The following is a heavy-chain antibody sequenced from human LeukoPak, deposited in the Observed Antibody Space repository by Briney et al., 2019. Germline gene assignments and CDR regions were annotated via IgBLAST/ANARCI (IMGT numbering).Heavy chain of an antibody. CDR2: MNPNSGNT. D-gene: IGHD3-10*01. J-gene: IGHJ4*02. CDR1: GYTFTSYD. Sequence: GASVKVSCKASGYTFTSYDINWVRQATGQGLEWMGWMNPNSGNTGYAQKFQGRVTMTRNTSISTAYMELSSLRSEDTAVYYCARDVRALYYGSGSTVDYWGQGTLVTVSS. CDR3: ARDVRALYYGSGSTVDY. V-gene: IGHV1-8*01.